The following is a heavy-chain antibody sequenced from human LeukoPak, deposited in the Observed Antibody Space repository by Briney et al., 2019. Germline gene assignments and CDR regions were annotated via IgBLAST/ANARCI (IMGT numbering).Heavy chain of an antibody. Sequence: PSETLSLTCTVSGGSISSSSYYWGWIRQPPGKGLEWIGSIYYSGSTYYNPSLKSRVTISVDTSKNQFSLKLSSVTAADTAVYYCAREVVVPAAMGGDWFDPWGQGPLVTVSS. CDR1: GGSISSSSYY. V-gene: IGHV4-39*02. D-gene: IGHD2-2*01. J-gene: IGHJ5*02. CDR3: AREVVVPAAMGGDWFDP. CDR2: IYYSGST.